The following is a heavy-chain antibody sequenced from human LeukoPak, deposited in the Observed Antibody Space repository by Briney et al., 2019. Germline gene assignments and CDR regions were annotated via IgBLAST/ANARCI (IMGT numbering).Heavy chain of an antibody. Sequence: QTGGSLRLSCAASGFTFSSYGMHWVRQAPGKGLEWVAVISYDGSNKYYADSVKGRFTISRDNSKNTLYLQMNSLRAEDTAVYYCAKPKSSSGWYDTYGMDVWGQGTTVTVSS. CDR3: AKPKSSSGWYDTYGMDV. J-gene: IGHJ6*02. D-gene: IGHD6-19*01. CDR2: ISYDGSNK. V-gene: IGHV3-30*18. CDR1: GFTFSSYG.